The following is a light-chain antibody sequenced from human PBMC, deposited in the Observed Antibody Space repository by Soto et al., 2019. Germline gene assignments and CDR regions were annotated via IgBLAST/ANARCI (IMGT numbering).Light chain of an antibody. CDR2: SAS. J-gene: IGKJ3*01. Sequence: EVVVTQSPAPLSVSPGESVTLSCRASQSIGPNLAWSQHMPGQAPRLLLYSASLMATGIPARFSGSGSGTQFTLTISSLQSEDFGIYYCQHNNNWPPEGTFGPGTRVYVK. CDR1: QSIGPN. V-gene: IGKV3-15*01. CDR3: QHNNNWPPEGT.